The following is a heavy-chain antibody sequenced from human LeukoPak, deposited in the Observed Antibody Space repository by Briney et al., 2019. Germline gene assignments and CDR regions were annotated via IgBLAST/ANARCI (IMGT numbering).Heavy chain of an antibody. CDR1: GGSISSGGYY. V-gene: IGHV4-31*03. CDR3: ARENDYGGNPYRSYDAFDI. J-gene: IGHJ3*02. CDR2: IYYSGST. D-gene: IGHD4-23*01. Sequence: SQTLSLTCTVSGGSISSGGYYWNWIRQHPGKGLEWIGYIYYSGSTNYNPSLKSRVTISVDMSKNQFSLKLTSVTAADTAVYYCARENDYGGNPYRSYDAFDIWGQGTMVTVSS.